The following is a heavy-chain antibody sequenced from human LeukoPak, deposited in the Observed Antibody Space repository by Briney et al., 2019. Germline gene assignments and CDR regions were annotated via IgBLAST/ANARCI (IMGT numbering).Heavy chain of an antibody. J-gene: IGHJ6*03. D-gene: IGHD2-8*01. CDR1: GFPFSDYV. Sequence: PGGSLRLSCAASGFPFSDYVMHWVGQAPGKGLEWVSVIRYDGNNKDYADSVKGRFSISRDNSKNMLNLQMNSLRAEDTAVYYCAKDRCSNGIGCLYYYMDVWGKGSTVTIYS. V-gene: IGHV3-30*02. CDR2: IRYDGNNK. CDR3: AKDRCSNGIGCLYYYMDV.